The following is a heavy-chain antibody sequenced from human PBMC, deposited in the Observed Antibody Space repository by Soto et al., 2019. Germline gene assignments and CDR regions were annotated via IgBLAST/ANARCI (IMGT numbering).Heavy chain of an antibody. J-gene: IGHJ4*02. CDR3: VLWVRGINNY. Sequence: EVQLVESGGGLVQPGGSLRLSCAISGITFSDHDIDWVRQAAGKGLEWLGRSRTRADNYATDYAASVKGRFTFSRDDSKSSLSLQMRSLKTGDTAMYYCVLWVRGINNYWGQGTLVTVSS. CDR2: SRTRADNYAT. D-gene: IGHD3-10*01. CDR1: GITFSDHD. V-gene: IGHV3-72*01.